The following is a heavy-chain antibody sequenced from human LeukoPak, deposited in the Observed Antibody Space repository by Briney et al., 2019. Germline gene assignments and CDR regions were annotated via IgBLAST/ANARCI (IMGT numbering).Heavy chain of an antibody. D-gene: IGHD6-19*01. Sequence: ASVKVSCKASGYTFTAYYMHWVRQAPGQGLEWMGWINPNTGGTNYARNFQGSGTMTRDTSISTAYMDLSRLRSDDTAVFYCTRGARGAWYTQAYWGQGPLVTVSS. CDR3: TRGARGAWYTQAY. CDR2: INPNTGGT. CDR1: GYTFTAYY. V-gene: IGHV1-2*02. J-gene: IGHJ4*02.